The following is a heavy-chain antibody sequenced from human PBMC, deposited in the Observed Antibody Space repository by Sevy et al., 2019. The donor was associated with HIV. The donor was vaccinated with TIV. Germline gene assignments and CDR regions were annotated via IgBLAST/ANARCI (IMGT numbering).Heavy chain of an antibody. V-gene: IGHV5-51*01. CDR1: GYSFTDYW. Sequence: GESLKISCKGSGYSFTDYWIAWVRQMPGKGLEWMGIIYPGDSDTRYSPSFQGQVTISADKSISTAYLQWSSLKASDTAMYSGARPATQGSSSAPADYWGQGTLVTVSS. CDR3: ARPATQGSSSAPADY. J-gene: IGHJ4*02. D-gene: IGHD6-6*01. CDR2: IYPGDSDT.